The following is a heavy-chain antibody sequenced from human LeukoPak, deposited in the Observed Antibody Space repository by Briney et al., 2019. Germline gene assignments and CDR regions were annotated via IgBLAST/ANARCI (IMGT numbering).Heavy chain of an antibody. J-gene: IGHJ5*02. D-gene: IGHD4-23*01. CDR3: ARDSGGNSGWFDT. CDR1: GYTLTNYD. CDR2: MKPKSGQT. V-gene: IGHV1-8*01. Sequence: GASVKVSCKASGYTLTNYDINWVRQAPGQGLESMGWMKPKSGQTGYAQKFQGRATMTRDTSINTAYMELRSLTSEDTAVYYRARDSGGNSGWFDTWGQGTLVTVSS.